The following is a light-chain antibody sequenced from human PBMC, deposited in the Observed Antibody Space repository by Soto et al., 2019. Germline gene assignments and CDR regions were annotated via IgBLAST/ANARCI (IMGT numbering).Light chain of an antibody. J-gene: IGKJ1*01. CDR2: DSS. V-gene: IGKV1-5*01. CDR1: QSINNW. CDR3: QQYSDYSPRT. Sequence: DIQMTQSPSTLSASVGDRVTMTGRSSQSINNWLAWYQQKPGKAPNLLISDSSDLQSGVPSRFSGSGSGTEFTLTISSLQPDDFATYYCQQYSDYSPRTFAQGTQVDIK.